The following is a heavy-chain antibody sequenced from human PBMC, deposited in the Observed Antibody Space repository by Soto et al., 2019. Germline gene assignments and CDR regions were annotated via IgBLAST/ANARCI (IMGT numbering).Heavy chain of an antibody. CDR1: GFSLSTTGVG. CDR3: VQSRCGGDCLQSYSSDAYYGLDV. Sequence: QITLKESGPTLVKPTQTLTLTCTFSGFSLSTTGVGVGWICQPPGKALEWLALLYWDVDKRFTPSLRSRLTRTQDTPKNQVVRTLTNMDTVDTATYYCVQSRCGGDCLQSYSSDAYYGLDVWGQGTTVTVSS. J-gene: IGHJ6*02. V-gene: IGHV2-5*02. D-gene: IGHD2-21*02. CDR2: LYWDVDK.